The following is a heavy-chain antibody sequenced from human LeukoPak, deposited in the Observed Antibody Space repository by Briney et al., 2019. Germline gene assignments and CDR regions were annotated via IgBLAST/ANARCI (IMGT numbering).Heavy chain of an antibody. D-gene: IGHD2-21*02. CDR2: IWYDGSNK. CDR3: ARAERAAHIVVVTASVGGYYYGMDV. V-gene: IGHV3-33*08. CDR1: GFTFSSHS. Sequence: PGGSLRLSCAASGFTFSSHSMNWVRQAPGKGLEWVAVIWYDGSNKYYADSVKGRFTISRDNSKNTLYLQMNSLRAEDTAVYYCARAERAAHIVVVTASVGGYYYGMDVWGQGTTVTVSS. J-gene: IGHJ6*02.